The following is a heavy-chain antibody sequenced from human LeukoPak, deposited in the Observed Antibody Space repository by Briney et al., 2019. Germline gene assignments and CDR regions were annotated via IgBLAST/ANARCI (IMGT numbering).Heavy chain of an antibody. Sequence: GGSLRLSCAASGFTFSSYSMNWVRQAPGKGLEWVSSISSSSKYIYYADSVKGRFTISRDNAKNSLYLQMNNLRAEDTAVYYCARGRLAAASYFDYWDQGSLVTVSS. J-gene: IGHJ4*02. V-gene: IGHV3-21*01. CDR3: ARGRLAAASYFDY. D-gene: IGHD6-13*01. CDR1: GFTFSSYS. CDR2: ISSSSKYI.